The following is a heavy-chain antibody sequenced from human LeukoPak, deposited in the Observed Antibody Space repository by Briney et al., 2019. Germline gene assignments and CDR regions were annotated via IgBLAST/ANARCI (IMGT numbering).Heavy chain of an antibody. CDR3: AKAQNDNWCDP. CDR1: GFTFDDYA. J-gene: IGHJ5*02. V-gene: IGHV3-9*01. CDR2: ISWNSGSI. Sequence: GRSLRLSCAASGFTFDDYAMHWVRQAPGKGLEWVSGISWNSGSIGYADSVKGRFTISRDNAKNSLYLQMNSLRAEDTALYYCAKAQNDNWCDPWGQGTLVTVSS. D-gene: IGHD1-1*01.